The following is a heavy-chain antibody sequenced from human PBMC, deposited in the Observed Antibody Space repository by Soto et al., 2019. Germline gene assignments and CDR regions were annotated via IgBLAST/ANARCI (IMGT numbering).Heavy chain of an antibody. D-gene: IGHD6-13*01. J-gene: IGHJ4*02. Sequence: GGSLRLSCAASGFTFSSDWMHWVRQAPGKGLVWVSRINTDGSGTSYADSVKGRFTISRDTLFLQMNSLRAEDTAIYYCAKSSVWYPYFDSWGQGTLVTVSS. CDR2: INTDGSGT. CDR3: AKSSVWYPYFDS. V-gene: IGHV3-74*01. CDR1: GFTFSSDW.